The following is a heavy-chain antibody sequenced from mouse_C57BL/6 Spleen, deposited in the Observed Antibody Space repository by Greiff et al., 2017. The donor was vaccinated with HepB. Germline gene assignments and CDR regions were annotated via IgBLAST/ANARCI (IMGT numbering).Heavy chain of an antibody. D-gene: IGHD4-1*01. CDR1: GFTFSSYA. V-gene: IGHV5-4*01. CDR2: ISDGGSYT. CDR3: AREKGWDGFPWFAY. Sequence: EVKVVESGGGLVKPGGSLKLSCAASGFTFSSYAMSWVRQTPEKRLEWVATISDGGSYTYYPDNVKGRFTISRDNAKNNLYLQMSHLKSEDTAMYYCAREKGWDGFPWFAYWGQGTLVTVSA. J-gene: IGHJ3*01.